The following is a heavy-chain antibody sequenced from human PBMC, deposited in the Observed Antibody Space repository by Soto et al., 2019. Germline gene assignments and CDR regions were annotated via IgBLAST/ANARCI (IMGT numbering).Heavy chain of an antibody. CDR2: INSDGSST. CDR3: AKRNQVVVAATDYFDY. Sequence: PGGSLRLSCAASGFTFSSYWMHWVRQAPGKGLVWVSRINSDGSSTSYADSVKGRFTISRDNSKNTLYLQMNSLRAEDTAVYYCAKRNQVVVAATDYFDYWGQGTLVTVSS. CDR1: GFTFSSYW. V-gene: IGHV3-74*01. J-gene: IGHJ4*02. D-gene: IGHD2-15*01.